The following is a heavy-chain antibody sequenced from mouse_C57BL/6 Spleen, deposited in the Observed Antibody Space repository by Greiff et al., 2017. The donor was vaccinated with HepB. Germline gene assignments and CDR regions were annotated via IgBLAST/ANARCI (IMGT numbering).Heavy chain of an antibody. V-gene: IGHV1-26*01. CDR3: AGYGCEDY. CDR2: INPNNGGT. CDR1: GYTFTDYY. J-gene: IGHJ2*01. D-gene: IGHD1-1*02. Sequence: VQLQQSGPELVKPGASVKISCKASGYTFTDYYMNWVKQSHGKSLEWIGDINPNNGGTSYNQKFKGKATLTVDKSSSTAYMELRSLTSEDSAVYYCAGYGCEDYWGQGTTLTVSS.